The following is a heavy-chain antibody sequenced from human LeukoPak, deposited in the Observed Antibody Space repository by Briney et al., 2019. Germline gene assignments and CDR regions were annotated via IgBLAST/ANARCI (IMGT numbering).Heavy chain of an antibody. CDR3: ARRDGEVATFDY. Sequence: PSETLSLTCTVSGGSISSYYWSWIRQPPGKGLEWIGYIYYSGSTNYNPSLKSRVTILVDTSKNQFSLKLSSVTAADTAVYYCARRDGEVATFDYWGQGTLVTVSS. D-gene: IGHD5-24*01. CDR1: GGSISSYY. V-gene: IGHV4-59*08. CDR2: IYYSGST. J-gene: IGHJ4*02.